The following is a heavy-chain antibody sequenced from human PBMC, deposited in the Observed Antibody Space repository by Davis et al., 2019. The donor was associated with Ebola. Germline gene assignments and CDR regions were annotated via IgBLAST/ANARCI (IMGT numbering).Heavy chain of an antibody. D-gene: IGHD6-13*01. Sequence: AASVKVSCKASGYSFTIYGMHWVRQASGQRLEWMAWIDAGNGKTKYSENFQGRVTITRDTSTSTAYMELRSLRSDDTAVYYCARDYSSSWYYYYGMDVWGQGTTVTVSS. V-gene: IGHV1-3*01. CDR1: GYSFTIYG. CDR2: IDAGNGKT. CDR3: ARDYSSSWYYYYGMDV. J-gene: IGHJ6*02.